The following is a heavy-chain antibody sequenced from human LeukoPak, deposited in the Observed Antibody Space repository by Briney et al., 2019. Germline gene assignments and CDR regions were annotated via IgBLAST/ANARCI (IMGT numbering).Heavy chain of an antibody. J-gene: IGHJ5*02. Sequence: SETLSLTCAVYIESFSGYHWNWIRQTPGKGLEWIGEISDSGTTNINPSLRRRVSLSIDTSKNQFSLDMRSMTAADTAVYYCARDYCTSTTCPNWFDPWGQGTLVTVSS. CDR3: ARDYCTSTTCPNWFDP. D-gene: IGHD2-2*01. CDR1: IESFSGYH. V-gene: IGHV4-34*01. CDR2: ISDSGTT.